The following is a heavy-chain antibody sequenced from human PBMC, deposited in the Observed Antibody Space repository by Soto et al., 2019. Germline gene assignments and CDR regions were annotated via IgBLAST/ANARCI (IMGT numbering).Heavy chain of an antibody. CDR1: GGTFSSYA. Sequence: ASVKVSCKASGGTFSSYAISWVRQAPGQGLEWMGGIIPIFGTANYAQKFQGRVTITADESTSTAYMELSSLRSEDTAVYYCARELYDSSGYREGTFDYWGQGTLVTVSS. D-gene: IGHD3-22*01. CDR3: ARELYDSSGYREGTFDY. CDR2: IIPIFGTA. V-gene: IGHV1-69*13. J-gene: IGHJ4*02.